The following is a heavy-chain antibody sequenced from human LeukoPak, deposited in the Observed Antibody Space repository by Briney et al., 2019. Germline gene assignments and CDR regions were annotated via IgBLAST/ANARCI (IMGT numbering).Heavy chain of an antibody. Sequence: GGSLRLSCAASGFTFSGYSMNWVPQAPGKGLEWVSALSSSSTYIYYVDSVKGRFTISRDNAKNSLYLQMNSLRAEDTAIYFCARVRRRSSAYDYSDYWGQGTLVTVSA. CDR1: GFTFSGYS. V-gene: IGHV3-21*06. D-gene: IGHD5-12*01. CDR3: ARVRRRSSAYDYSDY. J-gene: IGHJ4*02. CDR2: LSSSSTYI.